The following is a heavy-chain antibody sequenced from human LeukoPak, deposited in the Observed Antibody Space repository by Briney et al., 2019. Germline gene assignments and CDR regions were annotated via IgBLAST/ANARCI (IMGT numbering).Heavy chain of an antibody. Sequence: SVTLSLTCAVYGGSFSGYYWSWIRQPPGKGLEWIGEINHSGSTNYNPSLKSRVTISVDTSKNQFSLKVTSVTAADTAVYYCAWSLYQLLDYMDVWGKGTTFTVSS. V-gene: IGHV4-34*01. D-gene: IGHD2-2*01. CDR2: INHSGST. J-gene: IGHJ6*03. CDR1: GGSFSGYY. CDR3: AWSLYQLLDYMDV.